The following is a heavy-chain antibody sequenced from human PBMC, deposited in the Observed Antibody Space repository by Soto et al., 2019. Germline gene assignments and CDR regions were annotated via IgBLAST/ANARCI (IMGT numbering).Heavy chain of an antibody. Sequence: SETLSLTCTVSGGSISSGDYYWSWIRQPPGKGLEWIGYIYYSGSTYYNPSLKSRVTISVDTSKNQFSLKLSSVTAADAAVYYCAGQLYYYGSGSYYNNNWFDPWGQGTLVTVSS. CDR1: GGSISSGDYY. J-gene: IGHJ5*02. CDR3: AGQLYYYGSGSYYNNNWFDP. CDR2: IYYSGST. V-gene: IGHV4-30-4*01. D-gene: IGHD3-10*01.